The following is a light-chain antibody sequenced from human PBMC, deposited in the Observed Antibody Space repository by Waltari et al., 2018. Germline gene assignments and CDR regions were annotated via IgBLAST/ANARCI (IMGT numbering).Light chain of an antibody. J-gene: IGLJ3*02. V-gene: IGLV2-14*01. CDR3: SSYKSRNSVRV. CDR2: DVN. Sequence: QSALTQPASVSGSPGQSITISCSGLSRDVGTYRFVSWYQQHPVKAPKLMILDVNNRRSGVFPRISGSKSGDTASPTIFGLQDEDEADYLCSSYKSRNSVRVFGGGTQLTVL. CDR1: SRDVGTYRF.